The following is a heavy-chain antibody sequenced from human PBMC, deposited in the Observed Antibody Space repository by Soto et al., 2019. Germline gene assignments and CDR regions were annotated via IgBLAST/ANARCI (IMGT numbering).Heavy chain of an antibody. Sequence: SETLSLTCTVSGGFISGNYWNWIRQPPGKGLEWIGYIHHSGSTNDNPSLKSRVTISVDTSKNQFSLKLSSVTAADTAVYYCARSGHGDPYWYFDVWGRGTLVTVSS. J-gene: IGHJ2*01. V-gene: IGHV4-59*01. CDR2: IHHSGST. CDR1: GGFISGNY. CDR3: ARSGHGDPYWYFDV. D-gene: IGHD3-10*01.